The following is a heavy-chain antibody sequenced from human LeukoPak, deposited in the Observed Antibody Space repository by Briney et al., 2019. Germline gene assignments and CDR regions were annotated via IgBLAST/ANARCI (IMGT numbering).Heavy chain of an antibody. CDR1: GYTFTSYA. J-gene: IGHJ3*02. V-gene: IGHV1-3*01. D-gene: IGHD5-12*01. CDR3: ARDRGTYSGYATDAFDI. CDR2: INAGNGNT. Sequence: ASVKVSCKASGYTFTSYAMHWVRQAPGQRLEWMGWINAGNGNTKYSQKFQGRVTITRDTSASTAYMELSSLRSEDTAVYYCARDRGTYSGYATDAFDIWGQGTMVTVSS.